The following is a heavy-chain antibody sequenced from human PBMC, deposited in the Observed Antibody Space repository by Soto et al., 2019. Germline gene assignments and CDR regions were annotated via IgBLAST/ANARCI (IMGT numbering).Heavy chain of an antibody. V-gene: IGHV4-34*01. CDR2: INHSGST. D-gene: IGHD3-10*01. CDR1: GGSFSGYY. J-gene: IGHJ6*02. Sequence: SETLSLTCAVYGGSFSGYYWTWIRQPPGTGLEWIGEINHSGSTNYNPSPKSRVAISLDTSKSQFSLKVTSVTATDTAVYYCARQGFGPLHGLVDVWGQGTTVTVSS. CDR3: ARQGFGPLHGLVDV.